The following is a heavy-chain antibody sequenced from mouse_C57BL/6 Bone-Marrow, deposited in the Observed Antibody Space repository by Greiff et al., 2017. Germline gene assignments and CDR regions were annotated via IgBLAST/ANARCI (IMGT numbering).Heavy chain of an antibody. CDR2: IDPEDGDT. Sequence: VQLQQSGAELVRQGASVKLSCTASGFNIKDYYMHWVKQRPEQGLEWIGRIDPEDGDTEYAPKFQGKATMTADTSSNTAYLQRSSLTSEDTAVYYCTTKDYYGRFDYWGQGTTLTVSS. D-gene: IGHD1-1*01. CDR3: TTKDYYGRFDY. V-gene: IGHV14-1*01. CDR1: GFNIKDYY. J-gene: IGHJ2*01.